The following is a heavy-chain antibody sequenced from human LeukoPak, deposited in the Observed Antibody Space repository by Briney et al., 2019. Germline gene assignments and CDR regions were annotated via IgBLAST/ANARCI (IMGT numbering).Heavy chain of an antibody. CDR1: GGSISSYY. Sequence: SETLSLTCTVSGGSISSYYWSWIRQPAGKGLEWIGRIYTSGSTNYNPSLKSRVTMSVDTSKNQFSLKLSSVTAADTAVYYCARDLVSSSWGYFDYWGQGTLVTVSS. D-gene: IGHD6-13*01. V-gene: IGHV4-4*07. CDR2: IYTSGST. CDR3: ARDLVSSSWGYFDY. J-gene: IGHJ4*02.